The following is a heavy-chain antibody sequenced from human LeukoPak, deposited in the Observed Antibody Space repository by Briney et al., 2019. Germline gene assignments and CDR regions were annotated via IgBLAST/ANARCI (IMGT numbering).Heavy chain of an antibody. J-gene: IGHJ4*02. D-gene: IGHD2-2*01. CDR2: ISSSGSTI. Sequence: GGSLRLSCAASGFTFSSYEMNWVRQAPGKGLEWVSYISSSGSTIYYADSVKGRFTISRDNAKNSLYLQMNSLRAEDTAVYYCARYCSSTSCYVRGVFDYWGRGTLVTVSS. CDR3: ARYCSSTSCYVRGVFDY. V-gene: IGHV3-48*03. CDR1: GFTFSSYE.